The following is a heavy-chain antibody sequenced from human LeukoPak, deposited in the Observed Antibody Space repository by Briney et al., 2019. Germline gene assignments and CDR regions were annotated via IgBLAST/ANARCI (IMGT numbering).Heavy chain of an antibody. CDR2: INAYNGNT. V-gene: IGHV1-18*01. CDR3: GRVSPPETDGLRSLDWLYLACYYMDV. D-gene: IGHD3-3*01. CDR1: GYTFTSYD. Sequence: GASVKVSCKASGYTFTSYDISWVRQAPGQGLEWMGWINAYNGNTNYAQKLQGRVTMTTDTSMSTAYMELSSLRSDDTAVYYCGRVSPPETDGLRSLDWLYLACYYMDVWGKGTTVTVSS. J-gene: IGHJ6*03.